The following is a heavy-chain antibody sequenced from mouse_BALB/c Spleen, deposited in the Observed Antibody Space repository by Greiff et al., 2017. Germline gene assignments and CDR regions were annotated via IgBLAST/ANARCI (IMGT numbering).Heavy chain of an antibody. CDR3: ARKDGNSPMDY. CDR1: GFTFSSYG. V-gene: IGHV5-6-3*01. D-gene: IGHD2-1*01. CDR2: INSNGGST. J-gene: IGHJ4*01. Sequence: EVKLVESGGGLVQPGGSLKLSCAASGFTFSSYGMSWVRQTPDKRLELVATINSNGGSTYYPDSVKGRFTISRDNAKNTLYLQMSSLKSEDTAMYYCARKDGNSPMDYWGQGTSVTVSS.